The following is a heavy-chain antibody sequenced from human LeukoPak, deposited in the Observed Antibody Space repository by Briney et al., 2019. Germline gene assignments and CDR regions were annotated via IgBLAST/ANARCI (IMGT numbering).Heavy chain of an antibody. CDR1: GYTFTSYG. CDR3: ARDTYYETHDAFDI. Sequence: ASVKVSCKASGYTFTSYGISWVRQAPGQGLEWMGWISAYNGNTNYAQKLQGRVTMTTDTSTSTAYMELRSLRSNDTAVYYCARDTYYETHDAFDIWGQGTMVTVSS. D-gene: IGHD3-3*01. J-gene: IGHJ3*02. V-gene: IGHV1-18*01. CDR2: ISAYNGNT.